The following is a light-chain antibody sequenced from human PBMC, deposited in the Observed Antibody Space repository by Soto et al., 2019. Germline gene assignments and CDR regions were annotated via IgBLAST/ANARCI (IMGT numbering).Light chain of an antibody. J-gene: IGLJ2*01. Sequence: QSALTQPDSVSGSPGQSITISCTGTSSDVGDYNDVSWYQQHPGKAPKLVMYDVSNRPSGFSNRFSGSKSVNTASLTISGLQAEDEADYYCSSYSSRSTVVFGGGTKVTVL. CDR1: SSDVGDYND. CDR3: SSYSSRSTVV. CDR2: DVS. V-gene: IGLV2-14*01.